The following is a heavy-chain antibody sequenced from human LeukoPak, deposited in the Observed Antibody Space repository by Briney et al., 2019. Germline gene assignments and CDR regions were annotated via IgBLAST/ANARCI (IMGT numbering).Heavy chain of an antibody. CDR1: GGSISSYY. Sequence: SETLSLTCTVSGGSISSYYWSWIRQPPGKGLEWIGYIYYSGSTNYNPSLKSRVTISVDTSKNQFSLKLSSVTAADTAVYYCARWYYYGSGSYYTPYYYTDVWGKGTTVTISS. D-gene: IGHD3-10*01. CDR2: IYYSGST. V-gene: IGHV4-59*01. CDR3: ARWYYYGSGSYYTPYYYTDV. J-gene: IGHJ6*03.